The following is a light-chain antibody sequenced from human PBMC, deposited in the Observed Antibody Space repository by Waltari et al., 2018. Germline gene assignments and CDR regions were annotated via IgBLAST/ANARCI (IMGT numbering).Light chain of an antibody. Sequence: EIVLTQSPATLSLSPGERATLSCRASQSVSSYLAWYQQKPGQPPRRLIYDASNRATGIPARCSGSGSGTDFTLTISSLEPEDFAVYYCQQRSKWPLTFGGGTKVEIK. J-gene: IGKJ4*01. CDR2: DAS. V-gene: IGKV3-11*01. CDR1: QSVSSY. CDR3: QQRSKWPLT.